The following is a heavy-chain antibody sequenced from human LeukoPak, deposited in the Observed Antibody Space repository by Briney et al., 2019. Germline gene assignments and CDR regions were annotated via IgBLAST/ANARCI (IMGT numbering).Heavy chain of an antibody. D-gene: IGHD1-26*01. CDR1: GGSISGYY. CDR2: IYYSGST. V-gene: IGHV4-59*12. Sequence: PSETLSLTCTVSGGSISGYYWSWIRQPPGKGLEWIGSIYYSGSTYYNPSLKSRVTISVDTSKNQFSLKLSSVTAADTAVYYCARDQEWEPFDYWGQGTLVTVSS. CDR3: ARDQEWEPFDY. J-gene: IGHJ4*02.